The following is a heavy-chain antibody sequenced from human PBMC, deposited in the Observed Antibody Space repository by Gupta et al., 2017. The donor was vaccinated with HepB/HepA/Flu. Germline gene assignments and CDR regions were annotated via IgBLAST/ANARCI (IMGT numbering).Heavy chain of an antibody. D-gene: IGHD2-15*01. Sequence: EVQLLESGGGLVQPGGSLRLSCAASGFTFSSYAMSWVRQAPGKGLEWVSAISGSGGSTYYADSVKGRFTISRDNSKNTLYLQMNSLRAEDTAVYYCASDIVVVGAATPRRFDYWGQGTLVTVYS. CDR2: ISGSGGST. CDR1: GFTFSSYA. CDR3: ASDIVVVGAATPRRFDY. V-gene: IGHV3-23*01. J-gene: IGHJ4*02.